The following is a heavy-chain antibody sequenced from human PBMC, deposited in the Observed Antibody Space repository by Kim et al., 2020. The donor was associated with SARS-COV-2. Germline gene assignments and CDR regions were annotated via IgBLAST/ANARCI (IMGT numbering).Heavy chain of an antibody. Sequence: GGSLRLSCAASGFTFSSYEMNWVRKAPGKGLEWVSYISSSGSTIYYADSVKGRFTISRDNAKNSLYLQMNSLRAEDTAVYYCARDPDCSLLWATTYEDYWGQGTLVTVSS. CDR3: ARDPDCSLLWATTYEDY. D-gene: IGHD1-26*01. CDR1: GFTFSSYE. V-gene: IGHV3-48*03. CDR2: ISSSGSTI. J-gene: IGHJ4*02.